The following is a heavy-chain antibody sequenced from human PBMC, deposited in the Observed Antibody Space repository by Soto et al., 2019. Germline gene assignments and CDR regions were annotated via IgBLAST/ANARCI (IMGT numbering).Heavy chain of an antibody. Sequence: GGGLKSFCKGSWHSVTPHLRGWVGPMTGEGLEWMGIIYPGDSDTRYSPSFQGQVTISADKSISTAYLQWSSLKASDTAMYYCARLSRYSNSWEGYFDYWGQGILVTVSS. CDR3: ARLSRYSNSWEGYFDY. V-gene: IGHV5-51*01. CDR1: WHSVTPHL. CDR2: IYPGDSDT. J-gene: IGHJ4*02. D-gene: IGHD6-13*01.